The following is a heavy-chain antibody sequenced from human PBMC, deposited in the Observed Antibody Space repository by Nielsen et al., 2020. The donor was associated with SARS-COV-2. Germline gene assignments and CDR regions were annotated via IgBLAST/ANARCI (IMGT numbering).Heavy chain of an antibody. CDR3: ARDKAVATGWFDP. V-gene: IGHV3-74*01. Sequence: GESLKISCAASGFTFSSYWMHWVRQAPGKGLVWVSRINSDGSSTSYADSVKGRFTISRDNAKNTLYLQMNSLRAEDTAVYYCARDKAVATGWFDPWGQGTLVTVSS. CDR1: GFTFSSYW. CDR2: INSDGSST. J-gene: IGHJ5*02. D-gene: IGHD6-19*01.